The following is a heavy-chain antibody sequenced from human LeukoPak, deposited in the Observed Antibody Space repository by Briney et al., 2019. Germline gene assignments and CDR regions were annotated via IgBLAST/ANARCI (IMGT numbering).Heavy chain of an antibody. J-gene: IGHJ3*02. CDR2: IYPGDSDT. V-gene: IGHV5-51*01. Sequence: GESLEIPCKGSGYSFTSYWIGWVPQMPGKGLEWMGLIYPGDSDTRYRPSFQGQATSSADTSISTAYLQWSSLKASDTAMYYCARQHCSSTSCYHDAFDIWGQGTMVTVSS. D-gene: IGHD2-2*01. CDR3: ARQHCSSTSCYHDAFDI. CDR1: GYSFTSYW.